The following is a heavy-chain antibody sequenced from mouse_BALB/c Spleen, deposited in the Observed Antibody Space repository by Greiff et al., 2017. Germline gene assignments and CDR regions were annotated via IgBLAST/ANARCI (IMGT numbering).Heavy chain of an antibody. V-gene: IGHV5-17*02. D-gene: IGHD1-1*01. CDR3: ARSDGSSYSWFAY. CDR2: ISSGSSTI. Sequence: EVQLVESGGGLVQPGGSRKLSCAASGFTFSSFGMHWVRQAPEKGLEWVAYISSGSSTIYYADTVKGRFTISRDNPKNTLFLQMTSLRSEDTAMYYCARSDGSSYSWFAYWGQGTLVTVSA. CDR1: GFTFSSFG. J-gene: IGHJ3*01.